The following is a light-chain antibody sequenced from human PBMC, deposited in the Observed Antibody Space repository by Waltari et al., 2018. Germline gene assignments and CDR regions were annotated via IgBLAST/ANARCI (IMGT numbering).Light chain of an antibody. CDR2: DNS. Sequence: SYELTQPPSLSVAPGQTASVPCGGNNIGRKSVHWYQQKPGRAPVLVAYDNSVRPSGIPERVSGSNSGNTATLTINRVEAGDEADYFCQVWDSSTDSVVFGGGTKLAVL. J-gene: IGLJ2*01. CDR1: NIGRKS. CDR3: QVWDSSTDSVV. V-gene: IGLV3-21*02.